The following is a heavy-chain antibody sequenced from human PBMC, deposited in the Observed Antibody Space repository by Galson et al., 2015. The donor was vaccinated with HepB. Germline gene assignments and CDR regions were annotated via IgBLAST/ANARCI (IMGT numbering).Heavy chain of an antibody. J-gene: IGHJ4*02. V-gene: IGHV3-15*01. CDR3: TTDYPSEGHF. CDR2: IKSISDNGTT. CDR1: GFNFPNAW. Sequence: SLRLSCAASGFNFPNAWMSWVRQAPGKGLEWVGHIKSISDNGTTDYAAPVNGRLIISRDDSKNTLYLRMNSLKIEDTVVYYCTTDYPSEGHFWGQGTLVTVSA. D-gene: IGHD3-16*02.